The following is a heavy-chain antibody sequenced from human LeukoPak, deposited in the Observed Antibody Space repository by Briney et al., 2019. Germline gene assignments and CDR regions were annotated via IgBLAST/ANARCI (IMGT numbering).Heavy chain of an antibody. J-gene: IGHJ3*01. D-gene: IGHD1-1*01. CDR3: EYDDGGAFNV. Sequence: GASVKVSCKASGHTFISNYIHWLRQAPGQGLEWMGLIVPSGGSTFYAHKFQGRVSMTSDTSTSTAYMELGSLGSEDTAVYYCEYDDGGAFNVWGQGTMLTVSA. V-gene: IGHV1-46*01. CDR1: GHTFISNY. CDR2: IVPSGGST.